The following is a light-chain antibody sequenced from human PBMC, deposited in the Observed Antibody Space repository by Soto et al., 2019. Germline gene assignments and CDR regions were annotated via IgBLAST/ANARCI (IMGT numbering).Light chain of an antibody. J-gene: IGKJ4*01. Sequence: DIQMTQSPSSLSASVGDRVTITCQASQDISNYLHWYQQKPGKAPKLLIYDPSNLETGVPSRFSGSGSGTDFTFTISSLQPEDIATYYCQQYDNPNLTVTFGGGTKVEIK. V-gene: IGKV1-33*01. CDR2: DPS. CDR1: QDISNY. CDR3: QQYDNPNLTVT.